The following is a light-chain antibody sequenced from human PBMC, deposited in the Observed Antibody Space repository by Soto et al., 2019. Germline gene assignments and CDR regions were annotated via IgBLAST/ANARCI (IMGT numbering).Light chain of an antibody. J-gene: IGLJ1*01. CDR3: SSYTSSSTLYV. CDR1: SSDVGGYNY. V-gene: IGLV2-14*01. CDR2: DVS. Sequence: ALPQPASVSGSPGQSITISCTGTSSDVGGYNYVSWYQQHPGKAPKLMIYDVSNRPSGVSNRFSGSKSGNTASLTISGLQAEDEADYYCSSYTSSSTLYVFGTGTKVTVL.